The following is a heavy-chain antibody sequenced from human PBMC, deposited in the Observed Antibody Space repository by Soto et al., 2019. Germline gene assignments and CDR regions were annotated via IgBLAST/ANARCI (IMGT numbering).Heavy chain of an antibody. CDR1: GFTFSSYA. CDR3: AKDLKGRPTKSRLAVAGPNDY. V-gene: IGHV3-23*01. D-gene: IGHD6-19*01. J-gene: IGHJ4*02. CDR2: ISGSGGST. Sequence: GGSLRLSCAASGFTFSSYAMSWVRQAPGKGLEWVSAISGSGGSTYYADSVKGRFTISRDNSKNTLYLQMNSLRAEDTAVYYCAKDLKGRPTKSRLAVAGPNDYWGQGTLVTVSS.